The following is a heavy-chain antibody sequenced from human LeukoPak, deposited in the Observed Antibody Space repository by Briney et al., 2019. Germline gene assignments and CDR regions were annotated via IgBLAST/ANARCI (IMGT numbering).Heavy chain of an antibody. D-gene: IGHD1-26*01. CDR2: IIPILGIA. CDR3: ATHELASGGGYEHRRYYYGMDV. CDR1: GGTFSSYA. Sequence: ASVKVSCKASGGTFSSYAISWVRQAPGQGLEWMGRIIPILGIANYAQKFQGRVTITADKSTSTAYMELSSLRSEDTAVYYCATHELASGGGYEHRRYYYGMDVWGQGTTVTVSS. V-gene: IGHV1-69*04. J-gene: IGHJ6*02.